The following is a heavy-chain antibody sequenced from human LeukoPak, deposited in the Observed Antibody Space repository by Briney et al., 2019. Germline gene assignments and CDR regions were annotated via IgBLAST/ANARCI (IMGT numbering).Heavy chain of an antibody. CDR1: GFTFSSYA. CDR2: ISYDGSNK. CDR3: AREGSSSHSDY. Sequence: GGSLRLSCAASGFTFSSYAMHWVRQAPGKGLEWVAVISYDGSNKYYADSVKGRFTISRDNSKNTLYLQMNSLRAEDTAVYYCAREGSSSHSDYWGQGTLVTISS. D-gene: IGHD6-6*01. J-gene: IGHJ4*02. V-gene: IGHV3-30*04.